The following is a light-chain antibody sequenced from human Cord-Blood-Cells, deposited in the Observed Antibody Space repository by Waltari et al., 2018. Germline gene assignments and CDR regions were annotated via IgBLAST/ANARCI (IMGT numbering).Light chain of an antibody. V-gene: IGKV1-9*01. CDR1: QGISSY. CDR3: QQSRLT. CDR2: AAS. Sequence: DIQLTQSPSFLSASVGDRVTITCLASQGISSYLAWYQQKPGKAPKLLIYAASTLQSGVPSRFSGSGSGTEFTLTISSLQPEDFATYYCQQSRLTFGGGTKVEIK. J-gene: IGKJ4*01.